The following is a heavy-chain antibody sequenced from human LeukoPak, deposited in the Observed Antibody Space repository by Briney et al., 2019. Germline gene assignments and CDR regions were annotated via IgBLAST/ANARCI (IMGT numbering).Heavy chain of an antibody. D-gene: IGHD4-17*01. CDR3: ARPDRDYGDYWYFDL. V-gene: IGHV3-11*03. Sequence: PGGSLRLSCAASGFTFSDYYMSWIRQAPGKGLEWVSYISSSSSSTSYADSVKGRFTISRDNAKNSLYLQMNSLRAEDTAVYYCARPDRDYGDYWYFDLWGRGTLVTVSS. J-gene: IGHJ2*01. CDR1: GFTFSDYY. CDR2: ISSSSSST.